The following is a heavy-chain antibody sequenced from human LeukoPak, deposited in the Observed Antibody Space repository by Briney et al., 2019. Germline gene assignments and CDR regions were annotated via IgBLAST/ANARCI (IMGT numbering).Heavy chain of an antibody. CDR3: ARDESTVVTPWAFDI. CDR1: GYTFTSYG. D-gene: IGHD4-23*01. Sequence: GASVKVSCKASGYTFTSYGISWVRQAPGQGLEWVGWISAYNGNTNYAQKLQGRVTMTTDTSTSTAYMELRSLRSDDTAVYYCARDESTVVTPWAFDIWGQGTMVTVSS. V-gene: IGHV1-18*01. J-gene: IGHJ3*02. CDR2: ISAYNGNT.